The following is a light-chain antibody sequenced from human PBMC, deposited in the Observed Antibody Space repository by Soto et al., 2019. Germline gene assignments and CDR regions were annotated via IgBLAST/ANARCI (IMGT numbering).Light chain of an antibody. J-gene: IGLJ2*01. CDR2: SNN. CDR1: YANVGSNS. V-gene: IGLV1-44*01. Sequence: QAVVTQPPSASGTPGQTVVISCSGTYANVGSNSVNWYQQFPGAAPKLLIYSNNQRPSGVPDRFSGSKSGNSASLAISGLQSEDEAVYYCEAWDDSLTGHLVVGGGTKLTV. CDR3: EAWDDSLTGHLV.